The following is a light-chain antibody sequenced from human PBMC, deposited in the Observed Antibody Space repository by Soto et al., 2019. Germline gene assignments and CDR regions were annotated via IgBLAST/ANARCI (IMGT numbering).Light chain of an antibody. Sequence: QSVLTQPRSVSGSPGQSVTISCTGTSSDVGGYNYVSWYQQHPGKAPKLMIYDVGKRPSGVPDRFSGSKSDNTASLTISGLQAEDDADYYCCSYAGSYTRVFGTGTKSPS. CDR3: CSYAGSYTRV. V-gene: IGLV2-11*01. CDR1: SSDVGGYNY. J-gene: IGLJ1*01. CDR2: DVG.